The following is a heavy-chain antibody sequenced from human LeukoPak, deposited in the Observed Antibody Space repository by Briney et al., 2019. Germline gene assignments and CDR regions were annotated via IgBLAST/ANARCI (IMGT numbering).Heavy chain of an antibody. V-gene: IGHV3-48*04. D-gene: IGHD5-18*01. CDR1: GFTFSSYS. CDR3: ARDFGDTAPYYFDY. Sequence: GGSLRLSCAASGFTFSSYSMNWVRQAPGKGLEWVSYISSSSGTIYYADSVKGRFTISRDNAKNSLYLQMNSLRAEDTAVYYCARDFGDTAPYYFDYWGQGTLVTVSS. CDR2: ISSSSGTI. J-gene: IGHJ4*02.